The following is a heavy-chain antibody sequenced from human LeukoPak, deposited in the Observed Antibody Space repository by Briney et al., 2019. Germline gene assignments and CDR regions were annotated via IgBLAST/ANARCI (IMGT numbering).Heavy chain of an antibody. J-gene: IGHJ4*02. Sequence: SETLSLTCTVSGGSINSYYWSWIRQPPGKGLEWIAYISYTGSTYYNPSVKSRVSISVDTSKNQFSLKLTSVTAADTAVYYCARALNGYFYAFDSWGQGTLVTVSS. CDR1: GGSINSYY. CDR3: ARALNGYFYAFDS. CDR2: ISYTGST. D-gene: IGHD2/OR15-2a*01. V-gene: IGHV4-59*08.